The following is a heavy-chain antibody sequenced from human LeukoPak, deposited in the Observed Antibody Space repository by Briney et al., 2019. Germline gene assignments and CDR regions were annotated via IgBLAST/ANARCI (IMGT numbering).Heavy chain of an antibody. D-gene: IGHD3-3*01. J-gene: IGHJ5*02. CDR2: INHSGST. CDR3: ARESTYYDFWSGYRNYNWFDP. Sequence: SETLSLTCAVYGGSFSGYYWSWLRQPPGKGLEWIGEINHSGSTNYNPSLKSRVTISVDTSKNQFSLELSSVTAADTAVYYCARESTYYDFWSGYRNYNWFDPWGQGTLVTVSS. CDR1: GGSFSGYY. V-gene: IGHV4-34*01.